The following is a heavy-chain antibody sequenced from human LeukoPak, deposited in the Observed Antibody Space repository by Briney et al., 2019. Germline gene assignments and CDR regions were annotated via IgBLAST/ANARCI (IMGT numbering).Heavy chain of an antibody. V-gene: IGHV3-7*01. CDR3: ARDKAYNYYMDV. CDR1: GFSFSYYW. J-gene: IGHJ6*03. Sequence: GGSLRLSCAASGFSFSYYWMSWVRQAPGRGLEWVANIKQDGSEKYYVDSVQGRFTISRDNAKNSLYLQMHSLRAEDTAVYYCARDKAYNYYMDVWGKGTTVTISS. CDR2: IKQDGSEK.